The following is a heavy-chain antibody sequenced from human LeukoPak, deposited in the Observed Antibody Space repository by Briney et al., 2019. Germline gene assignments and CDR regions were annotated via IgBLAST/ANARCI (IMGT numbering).Heavy chain of an antibody. CDR3: AKESGKFDY. Sequence: GGSLRLSCAASGFTFSSYSMNWVRQAPGKGLEWVSLISADGGSTFSADSVKGRFSISRDNSKNSLYLQMNSLRSEDTAMYYCAKESGKFDYWGRGTLVAVSS. CDR2: ISADGGST. V-gene: IGHV3-43*02. J-gene: IGHJ4*02. CDR1: GFTFSSYS.